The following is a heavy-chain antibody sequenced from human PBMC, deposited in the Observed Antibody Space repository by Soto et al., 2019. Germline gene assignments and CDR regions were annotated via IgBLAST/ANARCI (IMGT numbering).Heavy chain of an antibody. CDR2: IYPGDSDT. CDR1: GYSFTSYW. Sequence: LKISCKGSGYSFTSYWIGWVRQMPGKGLKWMGIIYPGDSDTRYSPSFQGQVTISADKSISTAYLQWSSLKASDTAMYYCARRGTTIQNWFDPWGQGTLVTVSS. J-gene: IGHJ5*02. D-gene: IGHD5-12*01. V-gene: IGHV5-51*01. CDR3: ARRGTTIQNWFDP.